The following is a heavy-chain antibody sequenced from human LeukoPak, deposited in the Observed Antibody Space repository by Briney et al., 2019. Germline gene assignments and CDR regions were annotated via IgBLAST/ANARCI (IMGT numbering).Heavy chain of an antibody. CDR3: ARYTASGDQFDY. CDR1: GYTFTSYY. Sequence: ASVKVSCKASGYTFTSYYMHWVRQAPGQGLEWMGIINPSGGSTSYAQKFQGRVTMTRDTSISTAYMELSRLRSDDTAVYFCARYTASGDQFDYWGQGTLVTVSS. V-gene: IGHV1-46*01. CDR2: INPSGGST. D-gene: IGHD1-26*01. J-gene: IGHJ4*02.